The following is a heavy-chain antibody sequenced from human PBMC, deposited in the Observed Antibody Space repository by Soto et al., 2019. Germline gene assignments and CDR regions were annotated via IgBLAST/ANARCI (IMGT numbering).Heavy chain of an antibody. CDR3: AKEGAGFYDSSSYWGYYFDC. J-gene: IGHJ4*02. CDR2: ISYAGSNS. V-gene: IGHV3-30*18. CDR1: GFTFSSYG. D-gene: IGHD3-22*01. Sequence: QVQLVESGGGVVQPGRSLRLSCAASGFTFSSYGMHWVRQAPGKGLEWVAVISYAGSNSYYADSVKGRFTISRDNSKNTQYLQMNSLRAEDTAVYYCAKEGAGFYDSSSYWGYYFDCWGQGTLVTVSS.